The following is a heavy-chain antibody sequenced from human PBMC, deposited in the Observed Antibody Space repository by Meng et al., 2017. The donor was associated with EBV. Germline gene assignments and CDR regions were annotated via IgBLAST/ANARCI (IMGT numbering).Heavy chain of an antibody. V-gene: IGHV1-18*01. CDR3: ARDGRLYDTPSPFDY. CDR1: GYTFTSYG. D-gene: IGHD3-22*01. J-gene: IGHJ4*02. CDR2: ISAYNGNT. Sequence: QVSLVQSGVEWKKPGASVKVSCKAVGYTFTSYGISWVRQAPGQGLEWMGWISAYNGNTNYAQKLQGRVTMTTDTSTSTAYMELRSLRSDDTAVYYCARDGRLYDTPSPFDYWGQGTLVTVSS.